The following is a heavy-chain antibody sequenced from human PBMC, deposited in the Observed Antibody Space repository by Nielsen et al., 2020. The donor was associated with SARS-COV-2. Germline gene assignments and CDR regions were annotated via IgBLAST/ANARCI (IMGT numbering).Heavy chain of an antibody. Sequence: GGSLRLSCAASGFLFSSFAMHWVRQAPGKGLEWVAVISFDGSDEYSADSVKGRFTISRDNAKNTLYLQMTSLRTEDTAVYYCAREDSWELLRTYDALDIWGQGTMVSVSS. J-gene: IGHJ3*02. CDR2: ISFDGSDE. CDR3: AREDSWELLRTYDALDI. V-gene: IGHV3-30-3*01. D-gene: IGHD1-26*01. CDR1: GFLFSSFA.